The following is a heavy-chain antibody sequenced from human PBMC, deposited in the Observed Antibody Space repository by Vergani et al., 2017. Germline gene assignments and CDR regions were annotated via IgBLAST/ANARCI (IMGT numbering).Heavy chain of an antibody. CDR1: GYTFTSYD. CDR2: MNPNSGNT. CDR3: ARVGSRRTVWKAPPHY. V-gene: IGHV1-8*01. D-gene: IGHD4-17*01. Sequence: QVQLVQSGAEVKKPGASVKVSCKASGYTFTSYDINWVRQATGQGLEWMGWMNPNSGNTGYAQKFQGRVTMTRNTSISTAYMELSSLRSEDTAVYYCARVGSRRTVWKAPPHYWGQGILVTVSS. J-gene: IGHJ4*02.